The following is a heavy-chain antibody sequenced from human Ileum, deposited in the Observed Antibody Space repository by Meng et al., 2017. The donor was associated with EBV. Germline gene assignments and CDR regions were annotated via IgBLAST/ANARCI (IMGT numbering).Heavy chain of an antibody. CDR2: IDQSGYT. V-gene: IGHV4-34*01. D-gene: IGHD4-23*01. CDR3: ARYGRCNGNSFYCFDP. Sequence: QWGPGLFQPSETPSLTCAVYGGAFNDYYWTWLRQPPGKGLEWIGEIDQSGYTKFNPSLSSRATISRDTSNNQFSLRLNSVTAADTALYYCARYGRCNGNSFYCFDPWGQGTLVTVSS. J-gene: IGHJ5*02. CDR1: GGAFNDYY.